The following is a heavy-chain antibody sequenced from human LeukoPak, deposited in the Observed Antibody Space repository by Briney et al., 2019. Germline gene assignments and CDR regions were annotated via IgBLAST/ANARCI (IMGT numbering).Heavy chain of an antibody. CDR1: GFTFSSYE. CDR3: ARDSSRYYGMDV. V-gene: IGHV3-48*03. Sequence: GGSLRLSCAASGFTFSSYEMNWVRQAPGKGLEWVSYISSSGSTIYYADSVKGRFTISRDNAKNSLYLQMNSLRAEDTAVYYCARDSSRYYGMDVWGQGTTVTVS. CDR2: ISSSGSTI. D-gene: IGHD6-6*01. J-gene: IGHJ6*02.